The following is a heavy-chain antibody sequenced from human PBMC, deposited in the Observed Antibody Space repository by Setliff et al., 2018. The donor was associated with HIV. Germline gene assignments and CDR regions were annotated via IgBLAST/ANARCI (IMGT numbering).Heavy chain of an antibody. V-gene: IGHV3-48*03. CDR1: GFTFSNYE. Sequence: PGGSLRLSCAASGFTFSNYEMNWVRQAPGKGLQWVSYISSSGSTKYYADSVKGRFIISRDNSKNTLYLQMGSLRAEDMAVYYCARPNYYDSSGSFDYWGQGTLVTVSS. CDR3: ARPNYYDSSGSFDY. J-gene: IGHJ4*02. D-gene: IGHD3-22*01. CDR2: ISSSGSTK.